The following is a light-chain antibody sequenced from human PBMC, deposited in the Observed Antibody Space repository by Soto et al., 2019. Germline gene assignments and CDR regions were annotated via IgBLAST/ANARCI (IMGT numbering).Light chain of an antibody. CDR1: QTTNRF. CDR3: KKSSDTKWK. Sequence: IRSNQSPSSLSSCGGDRVTITCRASQTTNRFLNWYQQKPGKPPKLLIFGASSLQSGVPSRFTGSGSGKDLTITISSMQPEDFETYYCKKSSDTKWKFGQGNKV. CDR2: GAS. V-gene: IGKV1-39*01. J-gene: IGKJ1*01.